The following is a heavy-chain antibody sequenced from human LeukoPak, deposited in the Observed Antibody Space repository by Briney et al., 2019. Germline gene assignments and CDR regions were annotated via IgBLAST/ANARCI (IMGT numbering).Heavy chain of an antibody. V-gene: IGHV3-21*04. CDR2: ISSSSSYI. J-gene: IGHJ4*02. D-gene: IGHD2-21*02. CDR1: GFTFSSYS. Sequence: GGSLRLSCAASGFTFSSYSMNWVRQAPGKGLEWVSSISSSSSYIYYADSVKGRFTISRDNAKNSLYLQMNSLKASDTAMYYCARPRRAYCGGDCLGGWYYFDYWGQGTLVTVSS. CDR3: ARPRRAYCGGDCLGGWYYFDY.